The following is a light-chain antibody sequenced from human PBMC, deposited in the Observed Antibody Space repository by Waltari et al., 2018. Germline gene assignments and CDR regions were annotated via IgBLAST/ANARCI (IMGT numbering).Light chain of an antibody. J-gene: IGLJ3*02. CDR2: TNT. V-gene: IGLV1-44*01. CDR1: SSNIGSNT. Sequence: QSVLTQPPSASGTPGQRVTISCSGSSSNIGSNTVNWYQQLPGTAPKLLIYTNTERPSGVPDRFSGSKSGTSASLAISGLQSEDEAVYYCATWDDSLSGVVFGGGTKLTAL. CDR3: ATWDDSLSGVV.